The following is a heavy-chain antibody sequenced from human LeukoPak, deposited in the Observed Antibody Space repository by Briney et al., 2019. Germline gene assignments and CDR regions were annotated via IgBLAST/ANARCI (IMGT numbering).Heavy chain of an antibody. V-gene: IGHV3-48*03. Sequence: PGGSLRLSCAASGFTFSSYEMNWVRQAPGKGLEWVSYISSCGSTIYYADSVKGRFTISRDNAKNSLYLQMNSLRAEDTALYYCARAPLNYYDSSGYYYWGQGTLVTVSS. J-gene: IGHJ4*02. D-gene: IGHD3-22*01. CDR2: ISSCGSTI. CDR1: GFTFSSYE. CDR3: ARAPLNYYDSSGYYY.